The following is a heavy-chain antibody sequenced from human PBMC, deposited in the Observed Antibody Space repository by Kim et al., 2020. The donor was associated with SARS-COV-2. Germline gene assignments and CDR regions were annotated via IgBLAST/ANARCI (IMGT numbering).Heavy chain of an antibody. V-gene: IGHV3-23*01. D-gene: IGHD1-26*01. CDR3: AKGGAAEATLRLDY. Sequence: ADSVKGRFTSSRDNSKNTMYLEVNSLRAEDTAVYYCAKGGAAEATLRLDYWGQGTLVTVSS. J-gene: IGHJ4*02.